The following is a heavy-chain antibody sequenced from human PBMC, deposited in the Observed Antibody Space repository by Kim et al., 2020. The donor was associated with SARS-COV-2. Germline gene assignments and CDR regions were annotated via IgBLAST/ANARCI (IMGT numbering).Heavy chain of an antibody. CDR1: GFTFSSYG. Sequence: GGSLRLSCAASGFTFSSYGMHWVRQAPGKGLEWVAVISYDGSNKYYADSVKGRFTISRDNSKNTLYLQMNSLRAEDTAVYYCAKVGGNSSSWQYYYYGMDVWGQGTTFTVSS. CDR2: ISYDGSNK. CDR3: AKVGGNSSSWQYYYYGMDV. D-gene: IGHD6-13*01. V-gene: IGHV3-30*18. J-gene: IGHJ6*02.